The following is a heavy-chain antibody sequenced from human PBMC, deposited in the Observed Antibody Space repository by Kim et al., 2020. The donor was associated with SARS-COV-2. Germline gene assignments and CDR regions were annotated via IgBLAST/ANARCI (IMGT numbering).Heavy chain of an antibody. V-gene: IGHV3-11*01. Sequence: GGSLRLSCAASGFTFSDYYMSWIRQAPGKGLEWVSYISSSGSTIYYADSVKGRFTISRDNAKNSLYLQMNSLRAEDTAVYYCASSLTLIYDFWSGYSPGDYWGQGTLVTVSS. CDR1: GFTFSDYY. D-gene: IGHD3-3*01. CDR3: ASSLTLIYDFWSGYSPGDY. J-gene: IGHJ4*02. CDR2: ISSSGSTI.